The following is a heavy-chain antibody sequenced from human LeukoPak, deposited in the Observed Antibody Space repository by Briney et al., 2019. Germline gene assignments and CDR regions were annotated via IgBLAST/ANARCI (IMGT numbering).Heavy chain of an antibody. J-gene: IGHJ6*02. CDR1: GFTFSSYA. Sequence: GGSLRLSCAASGFTFSSYAMHWVRQAPGKGLEWVAVISYDGSNKYYADSVKGRFTISRDNSKNTLYLQMNSLRAEDTAVYYCARDGQLWPRVYYYGMDVWGQGTTVTVSS. V-gene: IGHV3-30-3*01. CDR3: ARDGQLWPRVYYYGMDV. D-gene: IGHD3-10*01. CDR2: ISYDGSNK.